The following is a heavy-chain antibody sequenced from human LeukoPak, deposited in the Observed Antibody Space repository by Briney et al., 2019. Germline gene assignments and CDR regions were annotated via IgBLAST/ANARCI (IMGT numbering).Heavy chain of an antibody. CDR1: GYTFTSFY. V-gene: IGHV1-46*01. CDR2: FNPSGSST. Sequence: ASVKVSCKASGYTFTSFYMHWVRQAPGQGLEWMGIFNPSGSSTTYAQKFQGRVTMTRDTSTSIVYMKLSSLGSEDTAVYYCARAGENYYDFYYWGQGTLVTVSS. J-gene: IGHJ4*02. CDR3: ARAGENYYDFYY. D-gene: IGHD1-26*01.